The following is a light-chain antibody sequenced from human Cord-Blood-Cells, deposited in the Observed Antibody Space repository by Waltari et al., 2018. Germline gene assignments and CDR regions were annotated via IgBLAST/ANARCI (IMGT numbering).Light chain of an antibody. CDR2: AAS. J-gene: IGKJ4*01. Sequence: DIQWTKSPSFRSASEGERVTITCRASQGITSYLAWYQQKPGKAPKLLIYAASTLQSGVPSRFSGSGSGTEFTLTISSLQPEDFATYYCQQLNSYPLTFGGGTKVEIK. CDR3: QQLNSYPLT. CDR1: QGITSY. V-gene: IGKV1-9*01.